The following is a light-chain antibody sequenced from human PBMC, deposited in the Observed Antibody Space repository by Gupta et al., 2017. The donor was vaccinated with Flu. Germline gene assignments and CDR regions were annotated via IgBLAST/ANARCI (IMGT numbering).Light chain of an antibody. CDR1: QSVGNRY. CDR2: GTS. CDR3: QLDTNAPSTT. J-gene: IGKJ5*01. Sequence: ESVLTQFPGTLSLSPGERATLSCRASQSVGNRYLAWYQQKPGQAPRLLIFGTSNRATGIPDRFSGSGYRTDFTLTISRLEPEDFAVYYCQLDTNAPSTTFGQGTRLEI. V-gene: IGKV3-20*01.